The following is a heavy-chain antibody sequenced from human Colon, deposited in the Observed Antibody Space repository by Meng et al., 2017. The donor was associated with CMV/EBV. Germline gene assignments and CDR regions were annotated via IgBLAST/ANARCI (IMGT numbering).Heavy chain of an antibody. Sequence: GGPLRLSCAASGFSFGSHSMHWVRQAPGKGLEWVATISYDRNKEYYPDSVKGRFTISRDNSKNTLFLQMNNLRVQDPAVYFCARDRPVTTVADAFYNGMDVWGQGTTVTVSS. CDR3: ARDRPVTTVADAFYNGMDV. CDR1: GFSFGSHS. V-gene: IGHV3-30-3*01. CDR2: ISYDRNKE. D-gene: IGHD4-23*01. J-gene: IGHJ6*02.